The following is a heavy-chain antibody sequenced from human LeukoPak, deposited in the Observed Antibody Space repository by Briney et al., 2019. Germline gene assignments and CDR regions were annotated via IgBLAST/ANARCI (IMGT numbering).Heavy chain of an antibody. V-gene: IGHV3-30*04. D-gene: IGHD3-16*01. Sequence: GGSLRLSCAASGFDLSAYSMHWARQTPGKGLEWVAVVSYDQDKKYYADSVRGRFTISRDSSRNMLYLQLNSLRAEDTAVYYCARDPFGGKIFDYWGQGSLVTVSS. CDR1: GFDLSAYS. CDR3: ARDPFGGKIFDY. CDR2: VSYDQDKK. J-gene: IGHJ4*02.